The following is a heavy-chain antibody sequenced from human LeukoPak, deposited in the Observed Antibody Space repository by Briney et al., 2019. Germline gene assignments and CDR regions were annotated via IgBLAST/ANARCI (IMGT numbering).Heavy chain of an antibody. D-gene: IGHD3-22*01. J-gene: IGHJ6*03. CDR2: INPSGGST. Sequence: GASVKVSCKASGYTFTSYYMHWVRQAPGQGLEWMGIINPSGGSTSYAQKFQGRVTMTRDTSTSTVYMELSSLRSEDTAVYYCARADYYDSSGSDSLGYYYYMDVWGKGTTVTVSS. CDR3: ARADYYDSSGSDSLGYYYYMDV. CDR1: GYTFTSYY. V-gene: IGHV1-46*01.